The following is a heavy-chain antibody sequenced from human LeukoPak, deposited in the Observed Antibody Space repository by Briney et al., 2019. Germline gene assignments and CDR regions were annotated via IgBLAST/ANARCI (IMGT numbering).Heavy chain of an antibody. CDR1: GFTFGSYA. Sequence: GGSLRLSCAASGFTFGSYAMNWVRRAPGKGLEWVSGINFSGGSTYYADSVKGRFTISRDNSKNTLYLQMNSLRAEDTAVYYCVKGYMIRENWFDPWGQGTLVTVS. J-gene: IGHJ5*02. CDR3: VKGYMIRENWFDP. CDR2: INFSGGST. V-gene: IGHV3-23*01. D-gene: IGHD3-22*01.